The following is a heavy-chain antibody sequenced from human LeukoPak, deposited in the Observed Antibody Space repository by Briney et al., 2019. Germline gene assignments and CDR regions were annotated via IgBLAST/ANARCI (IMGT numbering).Heavy chain of an antibody. CDR3: VREAVNDYGDYVFWFDP. CDR2: ISSSSSTI. CDR1: GFTFSSYS. D-gene: IGHD4-17*01. Sequence: GRSLRLSCAASGFTFSSYSMNWVRQAPGKGLEWVSYISSSSSTIYYADSVKGRFTISRDNAKNSLYLQMNSLRDEDTAVYYCVREAVNDYGDYVFWFDPWGQGTLVTVSS. J-gene: IGHJ5*02. V-gene: IGHV3-48*02.